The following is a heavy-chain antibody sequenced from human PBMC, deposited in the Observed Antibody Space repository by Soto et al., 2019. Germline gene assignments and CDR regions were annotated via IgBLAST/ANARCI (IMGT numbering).Heavy chain of an antibody. Sequence: EVQLLESGGGLVQPGGSLRLSCAASGFTFSSYAMSWVRQAPGKGLEGGSAISGSGGSTYYADSVKGRFTISRDNSKNTLYLQMNSLRAEDTAVYYCATDRVFGQPRGNCFDPWGQGTLVTVSS. D-gene: IGHD3-3*01. CDR3: ATDRVFGQPRGNCFDP. CDR2: ISGSGGST. V-gene: IGHV3-23*01. CDR1: GFTFSSYA. J-gene: IGHJ5*02.